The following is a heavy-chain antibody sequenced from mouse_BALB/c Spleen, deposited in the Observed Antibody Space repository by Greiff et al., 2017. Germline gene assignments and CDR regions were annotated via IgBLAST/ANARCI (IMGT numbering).Heavy chain of an antibody. V-gene: IGHV2-9*02. D-gene: IGHD1-1*01. CDR3: ARVPYYYGSSYWYFDV. Sequence: VQLVESGPGLVAPSQSLSITCTVSGFSLTSYGVHWVRQPPGKGLEWLGVIWAGGSTNYNSALMSRLSIRKDNSKSQVFLKMNSLQTDDTAMYYCARVPYYYGSSYWYFDVWGAGTTVTVSS. CDR1: GFSLTSYG. J-gene: IGHJ1*01. CDR2: IWAGGST.